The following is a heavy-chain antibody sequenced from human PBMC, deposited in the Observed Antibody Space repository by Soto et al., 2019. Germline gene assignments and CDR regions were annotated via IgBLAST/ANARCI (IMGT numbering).Heavy chain of an antibody. CDR2: ISYDGSNK. CDR3: AKDDGAHCSTTSCYSQPFDP. J-gene: IGHJ5*02. V-gene: IGHV3-30*18. CDR1: RFTFSSYG. D-gene: IGHD2-2*01. Sequence: GRCLRCSXAPSRFTFSSYGMHRVRQAPGKGLQWVAIISYDGSNKYYADCVKGRFTISRDSSKNTLYLQMNSLRPEDTAVYYCAKDDGAHCSTTSCYSQPFDPWGQGTLVTVSS.